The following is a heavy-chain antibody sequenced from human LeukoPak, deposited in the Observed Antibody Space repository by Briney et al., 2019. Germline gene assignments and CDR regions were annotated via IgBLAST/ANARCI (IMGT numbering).Heavy chain of an antibody. CDR3: ARDSPPDAFDI. CDR1: GFTFSSYS. J-gene: IGHJ3*02. Sequence: GGSLRLSCAASGFTFSSYSMTWVRQAPEKGLEWVSFISSTGSTIYYADSAKGRFTISRDNAKNSLYLHMNSLRAEDTAVYYRARDSPPDAFDIWGQGTMVTVSS. CDR2: ISSTGSTI. V-gene: IGHV3-48*04.